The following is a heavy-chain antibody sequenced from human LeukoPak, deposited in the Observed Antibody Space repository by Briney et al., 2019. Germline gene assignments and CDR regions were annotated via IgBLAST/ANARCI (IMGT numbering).Heavy chain of an antibody. V-gene: IGHV5-51*01. CDR3: ARRRYCNSTSCYEGAFDI. J-gene: IGHJ3*02. CDR1: AFSFTSYW. Sequence: GESLKISCKGSAFSFTSYWIAWVRQMPGKGLEWMGIIYPGDSGTRYSPPFQGQVTMSADKSITTAYLQWSSLKASDTAIYYCARRRYCNSTSCYEGAFDIWGQGTMVTVSS. D-gene: IGHD2-2*01. CDR2: IYPGDSGT.